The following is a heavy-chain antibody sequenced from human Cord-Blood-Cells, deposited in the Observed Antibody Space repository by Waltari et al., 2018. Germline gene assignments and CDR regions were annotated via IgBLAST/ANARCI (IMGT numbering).Heavy chain of an antibody. Sequence: VGRIKSKTDGGTTDYAAPVKGRFTISRDDSKNTLYLQMNSLKTEDTAVYYCTTSGVDYYDSSGYFDYWGQGTLVTVSS. CDR2: IKSKTDGGTT. J-gene: IGHJ4*02. D-gene: IGHD3-22*01. V-gene: IGHV3-15*01. CDR3: TTSGVDYYDSSGYFDY.